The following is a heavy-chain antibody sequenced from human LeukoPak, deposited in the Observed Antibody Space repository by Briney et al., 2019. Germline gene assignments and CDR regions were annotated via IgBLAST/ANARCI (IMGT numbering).Heavy chain of an antibody. CDR3: ARDGGYGDSHPDY. CDR2: INPSGGYT. V-gene: IGHV1-46*01. D-gene: IGHD4-17*01. J-gene: IGHJ4*02. CDR1: GYTFTSYY. Sequence: ASVKVSCKASGYTFTSYYMHWVRQAPGQGLEWMGIINPSGGYTSYAQKFQGRVTMTRDTSTSTAYMELRSLRSDDTAVYYCARDGGYGDSHPDYWGQGTLVTVSS.